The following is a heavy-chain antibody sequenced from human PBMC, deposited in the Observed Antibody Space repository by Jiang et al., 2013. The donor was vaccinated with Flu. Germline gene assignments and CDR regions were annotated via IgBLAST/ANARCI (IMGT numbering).Heavy chain of an antibody. CDR1: GGSISSSSYY. CDR2: IYYSGST. CDR3: ARQDYYDSSGYPYYFDY. D-gene: IGHD3-22*01. Sequence: GLVKPSETLSLTCTVSGGSISSSSYYWGWIRQPPGKGLEWIGSIYYSGSTYYNPSLKSRVTISVDTSKNQFSLKLSSVTAADTAVYYCARQDYYDSSGYPYYFDYWGQGTLVTVSS. V-gene: IGHV4-39*01. J-gene: IGHJ4*02.